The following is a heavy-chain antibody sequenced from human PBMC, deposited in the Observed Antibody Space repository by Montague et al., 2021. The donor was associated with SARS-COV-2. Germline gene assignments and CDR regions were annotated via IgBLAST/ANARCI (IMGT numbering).Heavy chain of an antibody. CDR3: ARGATDFGGNSVGFDY. CDR1: GGSFSGYY. V-gene: IGHV4-34*01. CDR2: IDHSGTT. D-gene: IGHD4-23*01. Sequence: SETLSLTCAVYGGSFSGYYWTWIRQSPGKGLEWIAEIDHSGTTNYNFNPSLRSRVTISVDTSKSQFSLKLTPVTAADTAVYYCARGATDFGGNSVGFDYWGQGTLVTVSS. J-gene: IGHJ4*02.